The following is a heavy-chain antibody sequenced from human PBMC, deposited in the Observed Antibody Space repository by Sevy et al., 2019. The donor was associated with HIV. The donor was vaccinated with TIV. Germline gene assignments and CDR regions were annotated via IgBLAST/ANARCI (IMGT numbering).Heavy chain of an antibody. CDR2: VGTRNDPI. Sequence: GGSLRLSCVASGFTFSAYDMDWVRQAPGKGLEWLSYVGTRNDPIYYADSVRGRFTISRDNAKNSLFLQLNSLRDDDTAVYFCAREVRYAIDYWGQGTLVSVSS. J-gene: IGHJ4*02. CDR1: GFTFSAYD. V-gene: IGHV3-48*02. CDR3: AREVRYAIDY. D-gene: IGHD2-8*01.